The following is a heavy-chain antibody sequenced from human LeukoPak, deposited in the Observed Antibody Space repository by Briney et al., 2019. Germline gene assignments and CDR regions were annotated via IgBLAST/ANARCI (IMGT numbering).Heavy chain of an antibody. V-gene: IGHV1-69*13. J-gene: IGHJ4*02. D-gene: IGHD6-13*01. CDR1: GGTFSSYA. CDR2: IIPIFGTA. Sequence: SVKVSCKASGGTFSSYAISWVRQAPGQGLEWMGGIIPIFGTANYAQKSQGRVTITADESTSTAYMELSSLRSEDTAVYYCARSGIAAAGPYFDYWGQGTLVTVSS. CDR3: ARSGIAAAGPYFDY.